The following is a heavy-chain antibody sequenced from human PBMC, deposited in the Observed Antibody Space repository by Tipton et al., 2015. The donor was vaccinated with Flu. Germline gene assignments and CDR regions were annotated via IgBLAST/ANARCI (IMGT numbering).Heavy chain of an antibody. D-gene: IGHD6-13*01. V-gene: IGHV4-34*01. J-gene: IGHJ5*02. CDR3: AKGGDPSSWYLGS. CDR1: GGSFSGYY. CDR2: INHSVST. Sequence: GLVKPSETLSLTYTVYGGSFSGYYWSWIRQPPGKGLEWIGEINHSVSTNYNPSLKSRVTISVDTSKTQLSLKLNSVTAADTAVYYCAKGGDPSSWYLGSWGQGTVVTVSS.